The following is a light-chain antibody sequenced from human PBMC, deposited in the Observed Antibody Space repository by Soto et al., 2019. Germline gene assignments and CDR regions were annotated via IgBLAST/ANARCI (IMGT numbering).Light chain of an antibody. Sequence: DIQMTQSPSTLSASVGDRVTITCRASQRISSWLAWYQQKPGKAPKLLIYKASSLESGVPSRFSGSGSGTEFTLTITSLQPDELATYYCQQYNSYPWTVGQGTKVEIK. CDR3: QQYNSYPWT. CDR1: QRISSW. V-gene: IGKV1-5*03. CDR2: KAS. J-gene: IGKJ1*01.